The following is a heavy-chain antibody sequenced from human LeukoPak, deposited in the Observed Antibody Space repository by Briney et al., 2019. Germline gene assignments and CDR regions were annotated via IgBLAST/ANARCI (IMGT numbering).Heavy chain of an antibody. CDR2: IYTSGST. Sequence: SETLSLTCTVSGGSISSYYWSWIRQPAGKGLEWIGRIYTSGSTNYNPSLKSRVTMSVDTSKNQFSLKLSSVTAADTAVYYCATDISRSGYPDYWGQGTLVTVSS. J-gene: IGHJ4*02. V-gene: IGHV4-4*07. CDR1: GGSISSYY. D-gene: IGHD3-3*01. CDR3: ATDISRSGYPDY.